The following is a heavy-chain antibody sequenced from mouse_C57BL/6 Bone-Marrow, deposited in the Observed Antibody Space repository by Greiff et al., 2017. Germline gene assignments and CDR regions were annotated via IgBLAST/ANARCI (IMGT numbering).Heavy chain of an antibody. V-gene: IGHV1-55*01. CDR3: AREDGNFPFAY. J-gene: IGHJ3*01. CDR2: IYPGSGST. CDR1: GYTFTSYW. D-gene: IGHD2-1*01. Sequence: QVQLQQSGAELVKPGASVKMSCKASGYTFTSYWITWVKQRPGQGLAWIGDIYPGSGSTNYNEKFKSKATLPVDTSSSTAYMQLSSLTSYDSAVYYCAREDGNFPFAYWGQGTLVTVSA.